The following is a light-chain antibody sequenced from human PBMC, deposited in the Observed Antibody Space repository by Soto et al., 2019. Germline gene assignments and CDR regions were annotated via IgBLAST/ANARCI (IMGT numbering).Light chain of an antibody. V-gene: IGKV3-11*01. CDR2: DAS. CDR1: QSISNY. J-gene: IGKJ2*01. CDR3: QQRSNWPPEYT. Sequence: EIVLTQSPATLSLSPGERATLSCRASQSISNYLAWYQQKAGQAPRLLLYDASNRATGVPARFSANGTGTDFTLTLSSLEPEDFAVYYYQQRSNWPPEYTFGQGTKLEIK.